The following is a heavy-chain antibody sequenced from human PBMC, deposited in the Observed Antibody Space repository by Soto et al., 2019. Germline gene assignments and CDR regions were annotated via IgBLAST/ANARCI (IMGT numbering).Heavy chain of an antibody. CDR3: ATITMRT. CDR2: ISGSSDNT. J-gene: IGHJ5*02. V-gene: IGHV3-11*06. CDR1: GFTFSDYY. Sequence: QVQLVESGGGLVQPGGSLRLSCAASGFTFSDYYMSWIRQAPGKGLEWLSYISGSSDNTNYADSVKGRFTISRDNAKKSLYLEMNSLRAEDTAVYYCATITMRTWGQGTLVTLSS. D-gene: IGHD3-22*01.